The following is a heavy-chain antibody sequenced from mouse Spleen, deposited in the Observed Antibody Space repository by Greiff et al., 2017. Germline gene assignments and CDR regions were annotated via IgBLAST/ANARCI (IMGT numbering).Heavy chain of an antibody. CDR1: GYAFTNYL. CDR2: INPGSGGT. V-gene: IGHV1-54*01. Sequence: VQLVESGAELVRPGTSVKVSCKASGYAFTNYLIEWVKQRPGQGLEWIGVINPGSGGTNYNEKFKGKATLTADKSSSTAYMQLSSLTSDDSAVYFCARRGYGYAMDYWGQGTSVTVSS. D-gene: IGHD2-2*01. CDR3: ARRGYGYAMDY. J-gene: IGHJ4*01.